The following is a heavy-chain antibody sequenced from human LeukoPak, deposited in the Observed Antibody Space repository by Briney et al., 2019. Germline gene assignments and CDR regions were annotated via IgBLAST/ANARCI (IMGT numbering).Heavy chain of an antibody. J-gene: IGHJ4*02. Sequence: PGGSLRLSCAASGVTFSSYAMSWVRQAPGKGLEWVSGISGSGVSTYYADSVKGRFTISRDNSKNTVYLQMNSLRAEDTAVYYCARVPGSYYVDFDYWGQGTLVTVSS. CDR2: ISGSGVST. CDR3: ARVPGSYYVDFDY. D-gene: IGHD3-10*01. V-gene: IGHV3-23*01. CDR1: GVTFSSYA.